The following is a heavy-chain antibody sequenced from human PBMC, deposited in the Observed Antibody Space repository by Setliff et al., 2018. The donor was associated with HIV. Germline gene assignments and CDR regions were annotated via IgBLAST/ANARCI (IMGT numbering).Heavy chain of an antibody. D-gene: IGHD1-7*01. V-gene: IGHV4-39*07. CDR3: ARVRLELRQYWFDS. CDR2: IYLSGST. Sequence: SETLSLTCTVSGGSISSANYYWAWIRQPPGKGLEWIANIYLSGSTNYNPSLKRRVTISVDTSKNQFSLKLNSVTAADTAVYYCARVRLELRQYWFDSWGQGSPVTVSS. CDR1: GGSISSANYY. J-gene: IGHJ5*01.